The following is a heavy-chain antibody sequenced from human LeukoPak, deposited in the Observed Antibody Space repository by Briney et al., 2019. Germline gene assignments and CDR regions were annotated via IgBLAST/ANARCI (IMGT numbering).Heavy chain of an antibody. D-gene: IGHD1-26*01. Sequence: SETLSLTCAVYGGSFSGYYWSWIRQPPGKGLEWIGEINHSGSTNYNPSLKSRVTISVDTSKNQFSLKLSSVTAADTAVYYCARVFKGGSYNWFDPWGQGTLVTVSS. J-gene: IGHJ5*02. V-gene: IGHV4-34*01. CDR1: GGSFSGYY. CDR3: ARVFKGGSYNWFDP. CDR2: INHSGST.